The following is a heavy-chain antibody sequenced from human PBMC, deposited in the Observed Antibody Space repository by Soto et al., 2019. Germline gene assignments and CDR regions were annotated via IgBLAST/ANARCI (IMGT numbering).Heavy chain of an antibody. Sequence: PSETLSLTCTVSGGSVSSGSYYWSWIRQPPGKGLEWIGYIYYSGSTNYNPSLKSRVTISVDTSKNQFSLKLSSVTAADTAVYYCARGHRDKGSSIDYWGQGTLVTASS. CDR2: IYYSGST. CDR1: GGSVSSGSYY. CDR3: ARGHRDKGSSIDY. J-gene: IGHJ4*02. V-gene: IGHV4-61*01.